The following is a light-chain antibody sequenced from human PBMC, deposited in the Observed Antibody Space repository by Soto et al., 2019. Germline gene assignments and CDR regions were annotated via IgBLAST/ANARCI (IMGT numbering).Light chain of an antibody. CDR2: GNS. CDR1: SSNIGAGYD. V-gene: IGLV1-40*01. J-gene: IGLJ1*01. CDR3: QSYDSSLSAFYV. Sequence: QSVLTQPPSVSGAPGQRVTISCTGSSSNIGAGYDVHWYQQLPGTAPKLLIYGNSNRPSGVPDRFSGSKSGTSASLAITGRQAEDEADYYCQSYDSSLSAFYVFGTGTKLTVL.